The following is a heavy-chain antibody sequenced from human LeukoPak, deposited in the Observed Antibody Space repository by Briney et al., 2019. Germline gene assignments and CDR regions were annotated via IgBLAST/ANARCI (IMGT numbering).Heavy chain of an antibody. V-gene: IGHV3-20*04. CDR2: INWNGIIK. CDR1: GFTFEDYG. CDR3: ARGSGYCSGGSCYHLKFDY. J-gene: IGHJ4*02. D-gene: IGHD2-15*01. Sequence: GGSLRLSCAVSGFTFEDYGMSWVRQGPGKGLEWVAGINWNGIIKRYGDSVRGRFTISRDKATNSLYLQMNSLRKEDTALYYCARGSGYCSGGSCYHLKFDYWGQGTLVTVSS.